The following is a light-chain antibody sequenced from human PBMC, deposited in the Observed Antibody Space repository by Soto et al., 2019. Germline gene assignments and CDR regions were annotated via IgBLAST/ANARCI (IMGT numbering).Light chain of an antibody. V-gene: IGLV2-11*01. CDR3: CSYAGSPRYV. J-gene: IGLJ1*01. CDR1: SSDVGTYNY. Sequence: QSALTQPRSVSGSLGQSVTISCTGTSSDVGTYNYVSWYQQHPGKAPKVMIYDVSERPSGVPDRFSGSKSGNKASLTISGLQAEDEADYYCCSYAGSPRYVLGTGTKVTVL. CDR2: DVS.